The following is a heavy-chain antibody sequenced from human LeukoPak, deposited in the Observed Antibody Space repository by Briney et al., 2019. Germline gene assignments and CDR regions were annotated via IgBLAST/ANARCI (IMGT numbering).Heavy chain of an antibody. J-gene: IGHJ4*02. Sequence: ASVKVSCKVSGYTLTELSMHWVRQAPGKGLEWMGGFDPEDGETLYAQKFQGRVTMTEDTSTDTAYMELSSLRSEDTAVYYCATYKARYSSGWYPRRRSNREAFDYWGQGTLVTVSS. V-gene: IGHV1-24*01. D-gene: IGHD6-19*01. CDR2: FDPEDGET. CDR3: ATYKARYSSGWYPRRRSNREAFDY. CDR1: GYTLTELS.